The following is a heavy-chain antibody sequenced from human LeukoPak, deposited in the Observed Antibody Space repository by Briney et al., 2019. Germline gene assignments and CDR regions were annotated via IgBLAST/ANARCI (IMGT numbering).Heavy chain of an antibody. Sequence: SQTLSLTCTVSTAAPTSGGYNWNGIRQHPGEGLVWIGYIYYTGGTYYNPTLQSRLTMSIDTSKKQFSLNLSSVTDADTAIYYCSRPPYGGNSYGWFDPWGQGTLVTVSS. CDR1: TAAPTSGGYN. CDR2: IYYTGGT. V-gene: IGHV4-31*02. D-gene: IGHD4-23*01. CDR3: SRPPYGGNSYGWFDP. J-gene: IGHJ5*02.